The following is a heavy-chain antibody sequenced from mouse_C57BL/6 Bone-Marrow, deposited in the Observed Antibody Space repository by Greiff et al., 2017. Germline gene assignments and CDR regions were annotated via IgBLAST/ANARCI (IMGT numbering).Heavy chain of an antibody. CDR3: TTLFDGYSYY. Sequence: VQLQQSGAELVRPGASVKLSCTASGFNIKDDYMHWVKQRPEQGLEWIGWIDPENGDTEYASKFQGKATITADTSSNTAYLQLSSLTSEDTAVYYCTTLFDGYSYYWGQGTTLTVSA. D-gene: IGHD2-3*01. J-gene: IGHJ2*01. V-gene: IGHV14-4*01. CDR2: IDPENGDT. CDR1: GFNIKDDY.